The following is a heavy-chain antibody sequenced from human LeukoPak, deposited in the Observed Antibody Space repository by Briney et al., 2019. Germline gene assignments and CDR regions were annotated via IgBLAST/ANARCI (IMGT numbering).Heavy chain of an antibody. V-gene: IGHV3-48*03. CDR1: GFTFSSYE. D-gene: IGHD3-10*01. CDR3: ARYPHYYGSGRRDY. J-gene: IGHJ4*02. CDR2: ISSSGSTI. Sequence: GGSLRLSCAASGFTFSSYEMNWVRQAPGKGLEWVSYISSSGSTIYYADSVKGRFTISRDNAKNSLYLQMNSLRAEDTAVYYCARYPHYYGSGRRDYWGQGTLVTVSS.